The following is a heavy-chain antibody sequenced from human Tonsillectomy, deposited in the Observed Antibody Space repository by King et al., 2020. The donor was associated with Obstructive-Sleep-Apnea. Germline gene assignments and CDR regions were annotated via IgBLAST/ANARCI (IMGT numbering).Heavy chain of an antibody. D-gene: IGHD3-10*01. Sequence: QLVQSGSEVKKPGASVKVSCKASVYNFNNHVLNWVRQAPGQGLEWMGWVSPYNGNTNYAPRFQGRITMTTDTSTATVYMELRSLRSDDTAVYYCAREVETLVRGVNPSWFDPWGQGTLVTVSS. CDR2: VSPYNGNT. V-gene: IGHV1-18*01. CDR1: VYNFNNHV. J-gene: IGHJ5*02. CDR3: AREVETLVRGVNPSWFDP.